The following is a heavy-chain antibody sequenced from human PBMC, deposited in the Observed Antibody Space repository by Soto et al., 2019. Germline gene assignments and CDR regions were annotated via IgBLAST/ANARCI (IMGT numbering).Heavy chain of an antibody. Sequence: SETLSLTCAVYGGSFSGYYWSWIRQPPGKGLEWIGEINHSGSTNYNPSLKSRVTISVDTSKNQFSLKLSSVTAADTAVYYCARGLGYCSSTSCRNYWGQGTLVTVSS. CDR3: ARGLGYCSSTSCRNY. CDR1: GGSFSGYY. D-gene: IGHD2-2*01. J-gene: IGHJ4*02. V-gene: IGHV4-34*01. CDR2: INHSGST.